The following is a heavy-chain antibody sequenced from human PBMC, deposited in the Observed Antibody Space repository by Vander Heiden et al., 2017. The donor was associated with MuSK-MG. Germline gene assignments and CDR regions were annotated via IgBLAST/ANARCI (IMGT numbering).Heavy chain of an antibody. CDR1: GYTFTNYG. Sequence: QGQLVQSGAEVKKPGASVKVSCRASGYTFTNYGISWVRQAPGQGLEWMGWIGAYNGDTNYAQRLQGRVTMTTDTSTSTAYMDLRSLRSDDTAVYHCARDYHRLSDYGDYEDDFDIWGQGTMVIVSS. CDR3: ARDYHRLSDYGDYEDDFDI. CDR2: IGAYNGDT. V-gene: IGHV1-18*01. J-gene: IGHJ3*02. D-gene: IGHD4-17*01.